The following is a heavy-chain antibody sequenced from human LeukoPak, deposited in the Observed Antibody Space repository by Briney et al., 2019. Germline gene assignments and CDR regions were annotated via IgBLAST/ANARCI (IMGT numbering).Heavy chain of an antibody. V-gene: IGHV4-39*06. Sequence: PSETLSLTCTVSGGSISKTSYYYWGWIRQSPGKGLEYIAFIYYRGNPYYNPSLRSRVSISVDTSKNHFALKLNSVTAADTAVYYCAAFSDFLTESLDEYWGQGTLVTVSS. D-gene: IGHD3/OR15-3a*01. CDR1: GGSISKTSYYY. CDR3: AAFSDFLTESLDEY. CDR2: IYYRGNP. J-gene: IGHJ4*02.